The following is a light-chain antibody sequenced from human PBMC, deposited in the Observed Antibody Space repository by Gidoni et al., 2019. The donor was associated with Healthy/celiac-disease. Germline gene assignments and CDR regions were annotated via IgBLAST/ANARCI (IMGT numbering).Light chain of an antibody. CDR2: GNN. Sequence: QSVLPQPPSVSGAPGQRVTISCTGSSSNIGAGYDVHWYQQLPGTAPKLLIYGNNNRPSGVPDRFSGSKSGTSASLAITGLQAEDEADYYCQSYDSSLSADVFGGGTKLTV. CDR1: SSNIGAGYD. CDR3: QSYDSSLSADV. V-gene: IGLV1-40*01. J-gene: IGLJ2*01.